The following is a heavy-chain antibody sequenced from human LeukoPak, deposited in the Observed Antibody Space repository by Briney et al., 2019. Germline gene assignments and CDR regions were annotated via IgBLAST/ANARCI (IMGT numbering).Heavy chain of an antibody. CDR3: AREGRTFDY. CDR2: IKQDGSEK. Sequence: GGSLRLSCAASGLTFSSYWMSWVRQAPGKGLEWVANIKQDGSEKYYVDSVKGRFTISRDNAKNSLYLQMNSLRAEDTAVYYCAREGRTFDYWGQGTLVTVSS. CDR1: GLTFSSYW. J-gene: IGHJ4*02. V-gene: IGHV3-7*01.